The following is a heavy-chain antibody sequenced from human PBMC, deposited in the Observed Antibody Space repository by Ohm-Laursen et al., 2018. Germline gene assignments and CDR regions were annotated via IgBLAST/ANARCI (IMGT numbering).Heavy chain of an antibody. CDR3: ARDDFGYFDY. V-gene: IGHV4-31*03. CDR1: GGSISSGGYY. Sequence: TLSLTCSVSGGSISSGGYYWSWIRQHPGKGLEWIGYIYFGGSTYYNPSLKSRVTISLDTSKNQFSLKLSSVTAADTAVYYCARDDFGYFDYWGQGILVTVSS. D-gene: IGHD4-17*01. J-gene: IGHJ4*02. CDR2: IYFGGST.